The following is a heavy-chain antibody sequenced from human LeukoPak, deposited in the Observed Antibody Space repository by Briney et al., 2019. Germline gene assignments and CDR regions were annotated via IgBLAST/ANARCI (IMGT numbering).Heavy chain of an antibody. Sequence: PGGSLRLSCAASGFTVSSNYMSWVRQAPGKGLEWVSVIYSGGSTYYADSVKGRFTISRDNSKNTLYLQMNSLRAEGTAVYYFVRDVRYYHSSGPTPRGIWGQGTMVTVSS. CDR1: GFTVSSNY. D-gene: IGHD3-22*01. CDR2: IYSGGST. J-gene: IGHJ3*02. V-gene: IGHV3-66*02. CDR3: VRDVRYYHSSGPTPRGI.